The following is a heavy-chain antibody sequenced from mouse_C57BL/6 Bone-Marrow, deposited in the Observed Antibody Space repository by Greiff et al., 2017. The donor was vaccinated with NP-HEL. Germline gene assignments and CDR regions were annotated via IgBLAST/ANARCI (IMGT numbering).Heavy chain of an antibody. Sequence: VQLQQSGPELVKPGASVKISCKASGYTFTDYYMNWVKQSHGKSLEWIGDINPNNGGTSYNQKFKGKGTLTVDKSASTAYMELRRLTSEDSAVYYCARELRLRAWFAYWGQGTLVTVSA. CDR1: GYTFTDYY. J-gene: IGHJ3*01. CDR2: INPNNGGT. V-gene: IGHV1-26*01. D-gene: IGHD3-2*02. CDR3: ARELRLRAWFAY.